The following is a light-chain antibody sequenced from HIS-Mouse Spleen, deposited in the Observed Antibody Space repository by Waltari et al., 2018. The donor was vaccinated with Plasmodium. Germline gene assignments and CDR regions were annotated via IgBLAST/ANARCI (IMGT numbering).Light chain of an antibody. CDR3: QQSYSTPPT. CDR1: QSISSY. V-gene: IGKV1-39*01. CDR2: AAS. J-gene: IGKJ4*01. Sequence: DIQMTQSPSSLSASVGDRVTITSRASQSISSYLNWYQQKPGKAPKLLIDAASSLQSGVPSRFSGSGSGTDFTLTISSLQPEDFATYYCQQSYSTPPTFGGGTKVEIK.